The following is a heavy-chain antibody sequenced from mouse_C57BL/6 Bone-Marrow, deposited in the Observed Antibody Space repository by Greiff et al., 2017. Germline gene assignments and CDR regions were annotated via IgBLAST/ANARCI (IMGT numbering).Heavy chain of an antibody. D-gene: IGHD2-4*01. J-gene: IGHJ2*01. Sequence: VQLKESGPELVKPGASVKMSCKASGYTFTDYNMHWVKQSHGKSLEWIGYINPNNGGTSYNQKFKGKATLTVNKSSSTAYMELRSLTSEESAVYYCARGNDYDGPFDYWGQGTTLTVSS. CDR3: ARGNDYDGPFDY. CDR1: GYTFTDYN. V-gene: IGHV1-22*01. CDR2: INPNNGGT.